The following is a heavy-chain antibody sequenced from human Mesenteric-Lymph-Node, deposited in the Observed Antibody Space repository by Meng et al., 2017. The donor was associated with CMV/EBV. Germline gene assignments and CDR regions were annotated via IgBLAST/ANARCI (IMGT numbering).Heavy chain of an antibody. V-gene: IGHV4-59*12. J-gene: IGHJ2*01. D-gene: IGHD6-13*01. CDR3: ARGRFFKAAAANWYFDL. CDR1: GGSISSYY. Sequence: SETLSLTCTVSGGSISSYYWSWIRQPPGKGLEWIAYIYYSGITNYNPSLKSRVIISVDTSKNQFSLKLSSVTAADTAVYYCARGRFFKAAAANWYFDLWGRGTLVTVSS. CDR2: IYYSGIT.